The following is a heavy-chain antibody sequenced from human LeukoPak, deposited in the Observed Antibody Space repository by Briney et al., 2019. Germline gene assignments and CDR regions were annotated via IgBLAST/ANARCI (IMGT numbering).Heavy chain of an antibody. CDR2: IYTSGST. CDR1: GGSISSGSYY. CDR3: ARDYEGLYGMDV. Sequence: SETLSLTCTVSGGSISSGSYYWSWIRQPAGKGLEWIGRIYTSGSTNYNPSLKSRVTISVDTSKNQFSLKLSSVTAADTAVYYCARDYEGLYGMDVWGQGTTVTVSS. J-gene: IGHJ6*02. D-gene: IGHD3-16*01. V-gene: IGHV4-61*02.